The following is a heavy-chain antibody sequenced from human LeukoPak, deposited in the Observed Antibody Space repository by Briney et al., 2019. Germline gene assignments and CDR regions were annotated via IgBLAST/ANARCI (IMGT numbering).Heavy chain of an antibody. CDR2: ISFDGNNK. V-gene: IGHV3-30-3*01. J-gene: IGHJ4*02. CDR1: EFTFSSYP. Sequence: QTGGSLRLSCAASEFTFSSYPMHWVRQAPGKGLEWVSIISFDGNNKYYADSVKGRFTISRDNSKNTLYLQMNSLRAEDTAVYYCAKDWKRGGGYCSGGSCRSPPYFDYWGQGTLVTVSS. D-gene: IGHD2-15*01. CDR3: AKDWKRGGGYCSGGSCRSPPYFDY.